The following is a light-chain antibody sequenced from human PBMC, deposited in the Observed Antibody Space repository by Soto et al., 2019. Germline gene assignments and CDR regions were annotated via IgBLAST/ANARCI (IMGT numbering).Light chain of an antibody. V-gene: IGLV2-8*01. CDR2: EVS. J-gene: IGLJ3*02. CDR3: SSYAGSNHLV. Sequence: QSALTQPPSASGSPGQSVTISCTGTSSDVGGYNYVSWYKQHPGKAPKLMIYEVSKRPSGVPDRFSGSKSGNTASLTVSGLQAEDEADYYCSSYAGSNHLVFGGGTQLTVL. CDR1: SSDVGGYNY.